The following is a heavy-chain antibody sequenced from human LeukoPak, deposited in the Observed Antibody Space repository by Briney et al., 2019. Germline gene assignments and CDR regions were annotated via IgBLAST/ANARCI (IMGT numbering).Heavy chain of an antibody. CDR3: ARAGYYDTSGYNFDY. Sequence: SETLSLTCAVSGGSISSYYWGWIRQPPGKGLEWTGNIYHSGSTYYNPSLKSRVTISLDTSKNQFSLKLSSVTTADTAVYYCARAGYYDTSGYNFDYWGQGTLVTVSS. V-gene: IGHV4-38-2*01. CDR2: IYHSGST. D-gene: IGHD3-22*01. CDR1: GGSISSYY. J-gene: IGHJ4*02.